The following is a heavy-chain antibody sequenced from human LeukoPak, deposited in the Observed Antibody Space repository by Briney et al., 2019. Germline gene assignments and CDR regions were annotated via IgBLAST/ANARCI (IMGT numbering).Heavy chain of an antibody. Sequence: GGSLRLSCAASGFPFRSYSMNWVRQAPRKGLEWVSYISASGSNIYYLDSVKGRFTVSRDNAMNSLFLQMDRPRAEDTAVYYCVRVKGTYYDFWGQGTLVTVSS. CDR1: GFPFRSYS. D-gene: IGHD1-1*01. J-gene: IGHJ4*02. CDR3: VRVKGTYYDF. V-gene: IGHV3-48*01. CDR2: ISASGSNI.